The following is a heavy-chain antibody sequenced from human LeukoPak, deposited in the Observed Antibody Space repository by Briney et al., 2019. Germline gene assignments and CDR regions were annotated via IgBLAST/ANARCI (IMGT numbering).Heavy chain of an antibody. Sequence: PGGSLRLSCAASGFTFSNYGMHWVRQAPGKGLEWVAYIRYDGSNKNYADSVKGRFTMSRDNTRKSVYLQMDSLRAGDTAVYYCAKAFTKSGSYWDYFDFWGLGTLVTVSS. CDR2: IRYDGSNK. CDR1: GFTFSNYG. D-gene: IGHD1-26*01. CDR3: AKAFTKSGSYWDYFDF. J-gene: IGHJ4*02. V-gene: IGHV3-30*02.